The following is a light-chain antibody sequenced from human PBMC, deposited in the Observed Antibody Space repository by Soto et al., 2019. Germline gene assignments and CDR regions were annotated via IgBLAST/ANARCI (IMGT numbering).Light chain of an antibody. CDR1: NSDFGVYIY. CDR3: SSYTSSSTPV. CDR2: DVS. Sequence: SVLTQPSSLSGSPGQSITLSCTGNNSDFGVYIYVSWYQQHPGKAPKLMIYDVSNRPSGFSNRFSGSKSGNTASLTIFGLQAEDEADYYCSSYTSSSTPVFGTGTKVTVL. V-gene: IGLV2-14*01. J-gene: IGLJ1*01.